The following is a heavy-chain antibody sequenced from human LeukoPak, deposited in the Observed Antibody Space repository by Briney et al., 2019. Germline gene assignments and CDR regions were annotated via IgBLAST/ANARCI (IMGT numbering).Heavy chain of an antibody. J-gene: IGHJ4*02. Sequence: GGSLRLSCAASGFTVSNNYMSWVRQAPGKGLEWVSAIYGGGNTYYADSVKGRFTISRDNSKNTLYLQMNSLRAEDTALYYCARSDYYNSRNCFYYWGPGTLVTVSS. CDR2: IYGGGNT. D-gene: IGHD3-22*01. CDR3: ARSDYYNSRNCFYY. V-gene: IGHV3-66*01. CDR1: GFTVSNNY.